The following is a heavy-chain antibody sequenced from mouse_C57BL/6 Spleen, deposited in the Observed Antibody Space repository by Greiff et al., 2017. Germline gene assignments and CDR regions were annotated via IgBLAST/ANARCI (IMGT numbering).Heavy chain of an antibody. J-gene: IGHJ3*01. Sequence: QVQLQQPGAELVMPGASVKLSCKASGYTFTSYWMHWVKQRPGQGLEWIGEIDPSDSYTNYNQKFKGKYTLTVDKPSSTAYMQLSSLTSEDSAVYYCARDGNWFASWGQGTLVTVSA. CDR3: ARDGNWFAS. CDR2: IDPSDSYT. D-gene: IGHD2-1*01. V-gene: IGHV1-69*01. CDR1: GYTFTSYW.